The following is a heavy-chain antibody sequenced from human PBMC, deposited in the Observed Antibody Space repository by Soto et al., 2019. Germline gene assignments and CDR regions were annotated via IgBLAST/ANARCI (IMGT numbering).Heavy chain of an antibody. CDR2: ISAYNGNT. Sequence: GASVKVSCKAYGYTFTSYGISWVRQAPGQGLEWMGWISAYNGNTNYAQKLQGRVTMTTDTSTSTAYMELRSLRSDDTAVYYCARDYEHGYNDSSGYYYWGQGTLVTVSS. CDR3: ARDYEHGYNDSSGYYY. D-gene: IGHD3-22*01. J-gene: IGHJ4*02. CDR1: GYTFTSYG. V-gene: IGHV1-18*01.